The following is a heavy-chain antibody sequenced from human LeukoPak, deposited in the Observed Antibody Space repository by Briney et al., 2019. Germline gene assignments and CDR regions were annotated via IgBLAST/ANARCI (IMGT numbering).Heavy chain of an antibody. CDR2: VSGTSTII. CDR1: GFTFSRYV. J-gene: IGHJ4*02. Sequence: GGSLRLSCAASGFTFSRYVMKWVRQAAGEGLEWVAYVSGTSTIINYADSVKGRFTISRDGAKNSLYLQMNSLTAEDTAVYSCAREGADRYGSLFDYWGQGTLVTVSS. V-gene: IGHV3-48*03. CDR3: AREGADRYGSLFDY. D-gene: IGHD1-14*01.